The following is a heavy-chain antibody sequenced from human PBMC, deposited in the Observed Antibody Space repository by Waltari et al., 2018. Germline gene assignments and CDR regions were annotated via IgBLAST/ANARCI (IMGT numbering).Heavy chain of an antibody. CDR1: ASTFRTYP. D-gene: IGHD6-13*01. V-gene: IGHV3-23*01. Sequence: EVPLLASGVGLVQPGGSLRLSFPAPASTFRTYPHRWVRRASGNGLEWFSGINGGGTYYADAVKGRFTISRDNSKNTLYLQMNRLRAEDTAVYYCAVPPARYRSTDLFYFEYWGQGSLVTVSS. CDR2: INGGGT. CDR3: AVPPARYRSTDLFYFEY. J-gene: IGHJ4*02.